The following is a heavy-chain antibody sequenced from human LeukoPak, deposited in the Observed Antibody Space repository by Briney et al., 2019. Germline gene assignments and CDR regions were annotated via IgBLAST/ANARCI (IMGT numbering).Heavy chain of an antibody. CDR1: GGTFSSYA. D-gene: IGHD6-19*01. CDR3: ARGDQIAVAGTFYGY. J-gene: IGHJ4*02. Sequence: ASVKVSCKASGGTFSSYAISWVRQAPGPGLEWMGGIIPIFGTANYAQKFQGRVTITTDESTSTAYMELSRLRSDDTAVYYCARGDQIAVAGTFYGYWGQGTLVTVSS. V-gene: IGHV1-69*05. CDR2: IIPIFGTA.